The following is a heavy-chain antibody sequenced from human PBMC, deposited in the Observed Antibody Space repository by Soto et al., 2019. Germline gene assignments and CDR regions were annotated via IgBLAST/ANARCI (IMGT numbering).Heavy chain of an antibody. CDR2: INAGNDNT. J-gene: IGHJ4*02. CDR3: ARDYTAAAGHPDY. CDR1: GYTFTNYA. Sequence: VQLVQSGAQEKKPGASVKVSCKASGYTFTNYAMHWVRQAPGQRLEWMGWINAGNDNTRYSQKFQGRVTITRDTSASTAYMELSSLRSEDTAVYYCARDYTAAAGHPDYWGQGTLVTVSS. D-gene: IGHD6-13*01. V-gene: IGHV1-3*05.